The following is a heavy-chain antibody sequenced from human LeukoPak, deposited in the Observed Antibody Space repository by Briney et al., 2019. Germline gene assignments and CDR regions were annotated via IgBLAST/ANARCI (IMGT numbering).Heavy chain of an antibody. Sequence: PGGSLRLSCAASGFTFSSYAMSWVRQAPGKGLEWVSGISGSGGSTYYADSVKGRFTISRDNSKNTLYLQMNSLGAEDTAVYYCAKTNWGLPSNAFDIWGQGTMVTVSS. CDR1: GFTFSSYA. J-gene: IGHJ3*02. CDR2: ISGSGGST. V-gene: IGHV3-23*01. CDR3: AKTNWGLPSNAFDI. D-gene: IGHD7-27*01.